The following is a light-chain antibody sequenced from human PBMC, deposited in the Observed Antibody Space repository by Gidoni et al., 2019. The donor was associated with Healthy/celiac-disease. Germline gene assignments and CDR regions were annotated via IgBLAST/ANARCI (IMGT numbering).Light chain of an antibody. J-gene: IGKJ1*01. CDR3: QQSYSTPRT. V-gene: IGKV1-39*01. Sequence: DILMTQSPSSLSASVGDRVTITCRASQSISSYLNWYQQKPGKAPKLLIYAASSLQSGVPSRFSGSGSGTDFTLTISSLQPEDFATYYCQQSYSTPRTFGQXTKVEIK. CDR2: AAS. CDR1: QSISSY.